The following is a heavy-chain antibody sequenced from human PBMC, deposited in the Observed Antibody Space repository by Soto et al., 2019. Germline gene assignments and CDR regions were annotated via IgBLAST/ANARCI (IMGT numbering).Heavy chain of an antibody. CDR2: MNPNSGNT. V-gene: IGHV1-8*01. CDR1: GYTFTSYD. CDR3: LYGSGSFGFSGFDP. J-gene: IGHJ5*02. Sequence: GASVKVSCKASGYTFTSYDINWVRQATGQGLEWMGWMNPNSGNTGYAQKFQGRVTMTRNTSISTAYMELSSLRSEDTAVCYCLYGSGSFGFSGFDPWGQGTLVTVSS. D-gene: IGHD3-10*01.